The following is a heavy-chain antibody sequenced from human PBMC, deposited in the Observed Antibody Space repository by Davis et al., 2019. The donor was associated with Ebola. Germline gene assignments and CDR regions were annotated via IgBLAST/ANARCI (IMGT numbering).Heavy chain of an antibody. Sequence: PGGSLRLSCAASGFSFNSYWMSWVRQAPGKGLEWVANINQDGSERYYVDSVKGRFTISRDNAKNSLYLQMNSLRAEDTAVYYCTREDFCDTWGPGTLVTVSS. J-gene: IGHJ3*02. V-gene: IGHV3-7*01. CDR1: GFSFNSYW. CDR3: TREDFCDT. CDR2: INQDGSER. D-gene: IGHD2/OR15-2a*01.